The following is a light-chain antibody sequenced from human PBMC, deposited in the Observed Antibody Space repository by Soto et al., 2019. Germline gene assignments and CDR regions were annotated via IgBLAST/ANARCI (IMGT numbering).Light chain of an antibody. CDR2: SNN. Sequence: QAVLTQPPSASGTPGQRVTISCSGSSSNIGSNYVYWYQQLPGTAPKLLIYSNNQRPSGVPDRFSGSKSGTSASLAISGLRSEDEADYYCAAWDDSRSGLVFGTGTKLTVL. V-gene: IGLV1-47*02. CDR1: SSNIGSNY. J-gene: IGLJ1*01. CDR3: AAWDDSRSGLV.